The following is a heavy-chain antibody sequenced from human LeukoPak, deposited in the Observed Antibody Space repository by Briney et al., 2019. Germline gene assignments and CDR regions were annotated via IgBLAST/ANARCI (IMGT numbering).Heavy chain of an antibody. CDR3: AGPRHRHYYDSSGYYGY. CDR2: NHHDGRI. V-gene: IGHV4-38-2*02. CDR1: RYSITNGYY. D-gene: IGHD3-22*01. Sequence: SETQSLTCTLSRYSITNGYYWGWIRQPPVKGLDWIGSNHHDGRIDYNPSLKSRVTISRDTSNDQFSLKLSSVTAADTAVYYCAGPRHRHYYDSSGYYGYWGQGTLVTVSS. J-gene: IGHJ4*02.